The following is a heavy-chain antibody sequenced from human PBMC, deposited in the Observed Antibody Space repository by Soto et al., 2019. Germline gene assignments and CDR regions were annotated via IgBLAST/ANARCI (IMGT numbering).Heavy chain of an antibody. Sequence: PGGSLRISCAGSGFLFSDYYITWIRRAPGKGLEWVSYINTLSSAIYYADSVKGRFTISRDNAKNSVYLQMNSLRAEDTAVYYCARRLQWQLRPLDSWGRGTLVTVSS. CDR2: INTLSSAI. J-gene: IGHJ4*02. D-gene: IGHD6-19*01. CDR3: ARRLQWQLRPLDS. V-gene: IGHV3-11*01. CDR1: GFLFSDYY.